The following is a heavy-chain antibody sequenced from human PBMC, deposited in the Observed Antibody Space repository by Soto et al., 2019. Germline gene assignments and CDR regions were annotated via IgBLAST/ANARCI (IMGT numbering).Heavy chain of an antibody. CDR1: GFTFSSYA. V-gene: IGHV3-23*01. J-gene: IGHJ4*02. CDR2: ISGSGGST. D-gene: IGHD6-19*01. Sequence: EVQLLESGGGLVQPGGSLRLSCAASGFTFSSYAMSWVRQAPGKGLEWVTAISGSGGSTYYADSVKGRFTITRDNSKNTLYLQMNSLRAEDTAVYYSAKDPRYSSGWYVDYWGQGTLVTVSS. CDR3: AKDPRYSSGWYVDY.